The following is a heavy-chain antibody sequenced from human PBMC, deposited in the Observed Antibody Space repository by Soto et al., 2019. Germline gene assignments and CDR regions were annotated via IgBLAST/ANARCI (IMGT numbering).Heavy chain of an antibody. Sequence: ASVKVSCKVSGYTLTELSMHWVRQAPGKGLEWMGGFDPEDGETIYAQKFQGRVTRTEDTSTDTAYMELSSLRSEDTVVYYCATGPIAAPGILYFNTGRNYYGMDVWGQGTTVTVSS. CDR1: GYTLTELS. CDR2: FDPEDGET. V-gene: IGHV1-24*01. CDR3: ATGPIAAPGILYFNTGRNYYGMDV. J-gene: IGHJ6*02. D-gene: IGHD6-13*01.